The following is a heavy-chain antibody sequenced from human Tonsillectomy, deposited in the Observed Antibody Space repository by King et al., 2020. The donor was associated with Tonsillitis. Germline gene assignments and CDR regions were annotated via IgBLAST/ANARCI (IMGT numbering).Heavy chain of an antibody. Sequence: VQLVESGGGVVQPGRSLRLSCAASVFTFSTYGMHLVRQAPGKGLEGVAVISYDGSNKDYADAVQGRFTISRDNSKNTLYLQINSLRAEDTAVYYCAKVQETGAVGARDYFDYWGQGTLVTVSS. CDR3: AKVQETGAVGARDYFDY. CDR2: ISYDGSNK. J-gene: IGHJ4*02. D-gene: IGHD1-26*01. V-gene: IGHV3-30*18. CDR1: VFTFSTYG.